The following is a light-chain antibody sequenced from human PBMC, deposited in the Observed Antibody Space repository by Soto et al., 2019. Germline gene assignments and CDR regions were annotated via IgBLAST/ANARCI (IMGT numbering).Light chain of an antibody. V-gene: IGKV1-5*01. Sequence: DIQMTQSPSTLSASVGYIVTIPCRASQSISTWLAWYQQKPGKAPKLMIYDASSLESGVPSRFSGSGSGTEFTLTISSLQPDDFATYYCQHYNSYPWTFGQGTKV. CDR2: DAS. J-gene: IGKJ1*01. CDR1: QSISTW. CDR3: QHYNSYPWT.